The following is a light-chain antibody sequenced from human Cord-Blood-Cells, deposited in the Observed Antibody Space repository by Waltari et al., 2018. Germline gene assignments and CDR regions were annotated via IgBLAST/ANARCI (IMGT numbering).Light chain of an antibody. V-gene: IGKV3-15*01. CDR3: QQYNNWPPIT. CDR1: QSLSRN. CDR2: GAS. J-gene: IGKJ5*01. Sequence: EIVMTQSPATLSVSPGESSTSPCRASQSLSRNLAWYQPKPGQAPRLLIYGASTRATGFPAWFSGSGSGTEFTLTISSLQSEDFAVYYCQQYNNWPPITFGQGTRLEIK.